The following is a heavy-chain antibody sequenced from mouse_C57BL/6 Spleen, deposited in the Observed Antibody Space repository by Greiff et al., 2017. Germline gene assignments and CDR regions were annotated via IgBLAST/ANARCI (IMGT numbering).Heavy chain of an antibody. D-gene: IGHD1-1*01. Sequence: EVQLVESGAELVRPGASVKLSCTASGFNIKDYYMHWVKQRPEQGLEWIGRIDPEDGDTEYAPKFQGKATMTADTSSNPAYLQLSSLTSEDTAVYYCTTPSYEAWFAYWGQGTLVTVSA. CDR1: GFNIKDYY. V-gene: IGHV14-1*01. CDR3: TTPSYEAWFAY. J-gene: IGHJ3*01. CDR2: IDPEDGDT.